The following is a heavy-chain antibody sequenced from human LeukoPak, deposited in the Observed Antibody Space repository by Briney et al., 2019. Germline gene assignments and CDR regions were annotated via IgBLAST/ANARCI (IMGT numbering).Heavy chain of an antibody. J-gene: IGHJ3*02. V-gene: IGHV3-23*01. CDR2: ISGSGGGT. CDR1: GFTFSSYA. D-gene: IGHD3-16*02. CDR3: AKDRDRTMITFGGVIVTDAFDI. Sequence: GGSLRLSCAASGFTFSSYAMSWVRQAPGKGLEWVSAISGSGGGTYYADSVKGRFTISRDNSKNTLYLQTNSLRAEDTAVYYCAKDRDRTMITFGGVIVTDAFDIWGQGTMVTVSS.